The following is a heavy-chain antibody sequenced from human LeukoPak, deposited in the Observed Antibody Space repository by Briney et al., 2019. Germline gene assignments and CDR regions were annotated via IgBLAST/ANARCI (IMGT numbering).Heavy chain of an antibody. D-gene: IGHD4-17*01. CDR1: GYTFSGFY. J-gene: IGHJ4*02. Sequence: ASLTVSCTPSGYTFSGFYIHWVRQAPGKGLEWMGWINPKNGATKYSPHFRGRVPMTRDTSIDTAYMELSSLTSGDTAIYYCARPTHRLSVTSAIHYWGQGTLVTVSS. CDR2: INPKNGAT. CDR3: ARPTHRLSVTSAIHY. V-gene: IGHV1-2*02.